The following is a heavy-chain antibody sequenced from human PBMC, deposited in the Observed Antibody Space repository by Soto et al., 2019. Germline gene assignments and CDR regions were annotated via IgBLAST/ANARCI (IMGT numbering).Heavy chain of an antibody. CDR2: IFYLGSS. J-gene: IGHJ5*02. CDR3: ARHSLALRKNNWFDP. V-gene: IGHV4-39*01. Sequence: SETLSLTCTVSGDSIISSDFYWGWVRQPPGKGLEWIGSIFYLGSSYYNPSLKSRVTMSVDTSKDQFSLRLRSVTAADTALYFCARHSLALRKNNWFDPWGQGIMVTVSS. CDR1: GDSIISSDFY. D-gene: IGHD3-3*02.